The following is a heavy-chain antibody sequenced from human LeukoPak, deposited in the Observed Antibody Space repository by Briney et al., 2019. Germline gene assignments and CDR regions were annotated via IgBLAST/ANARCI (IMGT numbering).Heavy chain of an antibody. CDR3: ASLPYYDSRWGAFDI. J-gene: IGHJ3*02. V-gene: IGHV5-51*01. D-gene: IGHD3-22*01. CDR2: IYPGDSDT. CDR1: GYSFTSYW. Sequence: GESLKISCKGSGYSFTSYWIGWVRQMPGKGLEWMGTIYPGDSDTRYSPSFQGQVTISADKSISTAYLQWSSLKASDTAMYYCASLPYYDSRWGAFDIWGQGTMVTVSS.